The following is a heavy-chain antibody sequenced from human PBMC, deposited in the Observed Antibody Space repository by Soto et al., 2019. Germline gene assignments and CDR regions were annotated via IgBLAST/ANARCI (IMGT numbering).Heavy chain of an antibody. CDR3: ATSRLYYYESSGPGAAAPIGDY. CDR1: GGSISSGDYY. V-gene: IGHV4-30-4*01. CDR2: IDYSGST. Sequence: QVQLQESGPGLVKPSQTLSLTCTVSGGSISSGDYYWSWIRQPPGKGLEWIGYIDYSGSTYYNPSLKRRVTISVDTSKSQFSLKLSSVTAADTAVYYCATSRLYYYESSGPGAAAPIGDYWGQGTLVTVSS. D-gene: IGHD3-22*01. J-gene: IGHJ4*02.